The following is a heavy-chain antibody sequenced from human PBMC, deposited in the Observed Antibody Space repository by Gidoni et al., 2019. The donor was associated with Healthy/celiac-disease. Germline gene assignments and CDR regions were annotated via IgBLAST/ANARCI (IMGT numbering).Heavy chain of an antibody. Sequence: EVQLLESGGGLVQPGVSLRLSCAASGFTFSSYAMSWVRQAPGKGLEWVSAISGSGGSTYYADSVKGRFTISRDNSKNTLYLQMNSLRAEDTAVYYCAKDPVEVTTYDYWGQGTLVTVSS. CDR1: GFTFSSYA. CDR2: ISGSGGST. J-gene: IGHJ4*02. D-gene: IGHD2-21*02. CDR3: AKDPVEVTTYDY. V-gene: IGHV3-23*01.